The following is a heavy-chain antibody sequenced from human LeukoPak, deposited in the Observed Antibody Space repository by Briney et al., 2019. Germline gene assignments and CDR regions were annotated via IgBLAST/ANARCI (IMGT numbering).Heavy chain of an antibody. D-gene: IGHD3-3*02. CDR2: IYYSGCT. CDR3: ARGTLAYYFDY. Sequence: SETLSLTCTVSGGSISTYYWSWIRQSPGKGLEWIGYIYYSGCTNYNPSLKSRVTISVDTSRNQFSLKLSSVTAADTAVYYCARGTLAYYFDYWGQGTLVTVSS. V-gene: IGHV4-59*01. CDR1: GGSISTYY. J-gene: IGHJ4*02.